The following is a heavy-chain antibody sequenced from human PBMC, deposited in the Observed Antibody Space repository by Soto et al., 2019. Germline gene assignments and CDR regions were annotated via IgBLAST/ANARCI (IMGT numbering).Heavy chain of an antibody. J-gene: IGHJ6*02. CDR3: AKGHTNENGHYSYYGMDV. D-gene: IGHD2-8*01. V-gene: IGHV3-9*01. Sequence: SLRLSCAGFGFSLDDYTMHWVRQAPGKGLEWVSGITWNSDKRAYAASVKGRFTISRDNSKNSVYLQVNSLRADDTAVYYCAKGHTNENGHYSYYGMDVWGQGTTVTVSS. CDR1: GFSLDDYT. CDR2: ITWNSDKR.